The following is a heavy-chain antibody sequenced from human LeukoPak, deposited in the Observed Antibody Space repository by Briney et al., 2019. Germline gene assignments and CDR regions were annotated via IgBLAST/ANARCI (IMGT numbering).Heavy chain of an antibody. V-gene: IGHV3-73*01. Sequence: PGGSLRLSCAASGFTFSGSAMHWVRQASGKGLEWVGRIRSKANSYATAYAASVKGRFTISRDDSKNTAYLQMNSLKTEDTAVYYCTHSTYIRTAMVPYWGQGTLVTVSS. CDR1: GFTFSGSA. CDR3: THSTYIRTAMVPY. CDR2: IRSKANSYAT. J-gene: IGHJ4*02. D-gene: IGHD5-18*01.